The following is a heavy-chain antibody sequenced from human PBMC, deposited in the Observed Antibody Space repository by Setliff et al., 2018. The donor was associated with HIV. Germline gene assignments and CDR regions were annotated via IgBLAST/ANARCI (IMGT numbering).Heavy chain of an antibody. CDR3: ARGLRARPRLRGFYHYGMDV. CDR1: AAAFTGYT. J-gene: IGHJ6*02. Sequence: GASVKVSCKAPAAAFTGYTLIWVRQAPGQGLEWVGTIIPSFGRTNYAHKFQGGVTITADKSTNTAYMELTSLRSDDSAVYFCARGLRARPRLRGFYHYGMDVWGQGTTVTVSS. D-gene: IGHD2-21*02. CDR2: IIPSFGRT. V-gene: IGHV1-69*08.